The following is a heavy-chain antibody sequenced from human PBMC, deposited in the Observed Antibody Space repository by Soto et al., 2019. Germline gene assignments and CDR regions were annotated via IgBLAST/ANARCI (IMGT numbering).Heavy chain of an antibody. Sequence: EVQLLESGGGLVQPGGSLRLSCAASGFTFSSYAMSWVRQAPGKGLEWVSAISGSGGSTYYADSVKGRFTISRDNSKNTLYLRMNSLRAEDTAVYYCAKDIVVVPAAIDYWGQGTLVTVSS. CDR2: ISGSGGST. V-gene: IGHV3-23*01. CDR1: GFTFSSYA. J-gene: IGHJ4*02. CDR3: AKDIVVVPAAIDY. D-gene: IGHD2-2*02.